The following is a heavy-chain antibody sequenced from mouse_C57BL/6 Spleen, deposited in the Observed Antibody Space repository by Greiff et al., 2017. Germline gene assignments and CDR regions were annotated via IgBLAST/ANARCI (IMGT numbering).Heavy chain of an antibody. D-gene: IGHD1-1*01. CDR2: IHPNSGSN. Sequence: QVQLQQPGAELVKPGASVKLSCKASGYTFTSYWMHWVKQRPGQGLGWIGMIHPNSGSNNYNEKFKSKATLTVDKSSSTAYMQLSSLTSEDAAVYYWERLGGSVGDYWGQGTTLTVSS. CDR1: GYTFTSYW. CDR3: ERLGGSVGDY. J-gene: IGHJ2*01. V-gene: IGHV1-64*01.